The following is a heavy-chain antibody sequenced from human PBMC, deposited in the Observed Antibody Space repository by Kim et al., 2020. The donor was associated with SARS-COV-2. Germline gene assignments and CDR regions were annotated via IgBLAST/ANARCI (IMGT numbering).Heavy chain of an antibody. CDR3: AKGYSSSWPHMDY. V-gene: IGHV3-43*01. D-gene: IGHD6-13*01. J-gene: IGHJ4*02. Sequence: YADSVKGRFTISRDNSKNSLYLQMNSLRTEDTALYYCAKGYSSSWPHMDYWGQGTLVTVSS.